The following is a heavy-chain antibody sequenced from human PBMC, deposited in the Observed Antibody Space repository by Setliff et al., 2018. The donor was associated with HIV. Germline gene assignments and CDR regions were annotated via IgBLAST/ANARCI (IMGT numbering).Heavy chain of an antibody. J-gene: IGHJ5*02. V-gene: IGHV4-61*01. CDR3: ARGGTSSNWFGP. Sequence: PSETLSLTCTVSGGSISNSRYYWSWIRQPPGRGLQWIGFIYNSVTTNYNPSLKSRATISLDTSKNQFSLKLTSVTAADTAVYYCARGGTSSNWFGPWGQGTLVTVSS. CDR1: GGSISNSRYY. D-gene: IGHD2-2*01. CDR2: IYNSVTT.